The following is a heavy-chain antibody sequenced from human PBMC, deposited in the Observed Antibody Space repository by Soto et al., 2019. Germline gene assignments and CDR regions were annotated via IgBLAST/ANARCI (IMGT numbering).Heavy chain of an antibody. CDR2: IYYSGST. CDR3: ARYGPPKVRENPDAFDI. Sequence: QVQLQESGPGLVKPSQTLSLTCTVSGGSISSGDYYWSWIRQPPGKGLEWIGYIYYSGSTYYNPSLKSRVTISVDTSKNPVSLKLSSVTAADTAVYYCARYGPPKVRENPDAFDIWGQGTMVTVSS. D-gene: IGHD3-10*01. CDR1: GGSISSGDYY. V-gene: IGHV4-30-4*01. J-gene: IGHJ3*02.